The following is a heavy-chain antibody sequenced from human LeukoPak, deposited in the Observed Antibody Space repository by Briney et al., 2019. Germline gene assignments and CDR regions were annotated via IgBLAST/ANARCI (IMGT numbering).Heavy chain of an antibody. Sequence: QPGGSLRLSCAASGFIFSHYGMNWVRQAPGKGVEWVSGITSRSTTYYADSVKGRFTISRDNSKNMVWLQINSPTAEDTATYYCAKDGNWARFEDWGQGTLVTVSS. D-gene: IGHD7-27*01. CDR2: ITSRSTT. CDR1: GFIFSHYG. CDR3: AKDGNWARFED. J-gene: IGHJ4*02. V-gene: IGHV3-23*01.